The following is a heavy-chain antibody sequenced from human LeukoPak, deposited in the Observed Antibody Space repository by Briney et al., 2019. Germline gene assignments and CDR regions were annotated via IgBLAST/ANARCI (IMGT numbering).Heavy chain of an antibody. CDR1: GYTFTSYY. CDR3: ARDPAVRPYYYYYMDV. Sequence: ASVKVSCKASGYTFTSYYMHWVRQAPGQGLEWMGIINPSSGSTSYAQKFQDRVTMTRDTSTGTVYMELSSLRSEDTAVYYCARDPAVRPYYYYYMDVWGKGTTVTVSS. V-gene: IGHV1-46*01. J-gene: IGHJ6*03. D-gene: IGHD6-19*01. CDR2: INPSSGST.